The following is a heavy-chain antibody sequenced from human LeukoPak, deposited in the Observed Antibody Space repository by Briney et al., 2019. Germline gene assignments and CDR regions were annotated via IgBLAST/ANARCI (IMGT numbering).Heavy chain of an antibody. CDR2: ISANDGKT. V-gene: IGHV1-18*01. J-gene: IGHJ4*02. Sequence: ASVKVSCKASGFVFTSYGFTWVRQAPGQGLEWMGWISANDGKTHYSEKHQGRVTMSTDTVTSTAYMESRSLRSDDTAVYYCARELHVERDDYWGQGTLVTVSS. D-gene: IGHD1-1*01. CDR3: ARELHVERDDY. CDR1: GFVFTSYG.